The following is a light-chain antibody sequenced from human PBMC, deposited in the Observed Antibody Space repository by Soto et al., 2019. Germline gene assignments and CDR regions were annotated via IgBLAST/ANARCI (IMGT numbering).Light chain of an antibody. V-gene: IGKV3D-20*01. CDR2: DAS. CDR3: QEYGTPPPIT. Sequence: EIVLTQSPATLSLSPGERATLSCGASQSVSSSYLAWYQQKPGLAPRLLIYDASSRATGIPDRFSGSGSGKDFPPPIHRMEPENFAVFYCQEYGTPPPITFGQGKRLEIK. J-gene: IGKJ5*01. CDR1: QSVSSSY.